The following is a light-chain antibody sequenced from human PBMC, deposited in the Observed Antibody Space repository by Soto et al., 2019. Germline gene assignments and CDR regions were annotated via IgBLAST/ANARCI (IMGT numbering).Light chain of an antibody. V-gene: IGLV1-44*01. CDR2: LND. J-gene: IGLJ3*02. CDR3: AAWDDTLNGPV. CDR1: SSNIGSNT. Sequence: QAVVTQPPSASGTPGQTVTISCSGSSSNIGSNTINWYQHLPGTAPKLLIYLNDVRPSGVPDRFSGSKSGTSASLAISGLQSADEADYYCAAWDDTLNGPVFGGGTKLTVL.